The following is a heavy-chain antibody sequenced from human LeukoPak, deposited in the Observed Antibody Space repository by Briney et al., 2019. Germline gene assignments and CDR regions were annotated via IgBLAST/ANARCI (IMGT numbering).Heavy chain of an antibody. J-gene: IGHJ4*02. CDR2: ISYDGSNK. Sequence: PGGSLRLSCAASGFTFSSYAMHWVRQAPGNGLEWVAVISYDGSNKYYADSVKGRFTISRDNSKNTLYLQMNSLRAEDTAVYYCASPLDSSGYYAKDYWGQGTLVTVSS. CDR3: ASPLDSSGYYAKDY. CDR1: GFTFSSYA. D-gene: IGHD3-22*01. V-gene: IGHV3-30*04.